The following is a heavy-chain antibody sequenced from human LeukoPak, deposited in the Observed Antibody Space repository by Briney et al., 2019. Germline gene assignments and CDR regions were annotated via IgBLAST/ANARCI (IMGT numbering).Heavy chain of an antibody. CDR3: ARGGGIYSYGRYYFDY. CDR2: ISYDGSNK. V-gene: IGHV3-30-3*01. D-gene: IGHD5-18*01. J-gene: IGHJ4*02. CDR1: GFTFSSYA. Sequence: GRPLRLSCAASGFTFSSYAMHWVRQAPGKGLEWVAVISYDGSNKYYADSVKGRFTISRDNSKNTLYLQMNSLRAEDTAVYYCARGGGIYSYGRYYFDYWGQGTLVTVSS.